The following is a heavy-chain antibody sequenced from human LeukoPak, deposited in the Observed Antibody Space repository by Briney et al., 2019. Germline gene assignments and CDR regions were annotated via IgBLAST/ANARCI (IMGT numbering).Heavy chain of an antibody. J-gene: IGHJ3*02. CDR1: GYTFTGYY. CDR3: AIMTTVVTGAFDI. CDR2: INPNSGGT. V-gene: IGHV1-2*02. Sequence: GASVKVSCKASGYTFTGYYMHWVRQAPGQGLEWMGWINPNSGGTNYAQKFQGRVTMTRDTSISTAYMELSRLRSDDTAVYYCAIMTTVVTGAFDIWGQGTMVTVSS. D-gene: IGHD4-23*01.